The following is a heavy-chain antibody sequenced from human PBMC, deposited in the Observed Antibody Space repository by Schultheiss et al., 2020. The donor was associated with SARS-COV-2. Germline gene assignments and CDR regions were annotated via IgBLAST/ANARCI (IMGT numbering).Heavy chain of an antibody. D-gene: IGHD1-26*01. CDR1: GGSISSYY. CDR3: ASGRGVEYGMDV. Sequence: SQTLSLTCTVSGGSISSYYWSWIRQPPGKGLEWIGYIYYSGSTYYNPSLKSRVTISVDTSKNQFSLKLSSVTAADTAVYYCASGRGVEYGMDVWGQGTTVTVSS. J-gene: IGHJ6*02. V-gene: IGHV4-59*12. CDR2: IYYSGST.